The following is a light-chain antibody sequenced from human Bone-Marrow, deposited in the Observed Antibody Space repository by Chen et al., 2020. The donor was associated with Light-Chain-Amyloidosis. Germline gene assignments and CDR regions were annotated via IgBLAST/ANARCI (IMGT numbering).Light chain of an antibody. J-gene: IGLJ1*01. CDR2: AVS. V-gene: IGLV2-14*01. Sequence: QSALTQPASVSGSPGQSITISCTGTSGDVGTYNYVSWYQQHPGKAPKVMIYAVSNRPSGVSNRFAGSKSGNAASLTISGLQAEDEADYYCSSVTSSSSYVFGPGTKVTVL. CDR3: SSVTSSSSYV. CDR1: SGDVGTYNY.